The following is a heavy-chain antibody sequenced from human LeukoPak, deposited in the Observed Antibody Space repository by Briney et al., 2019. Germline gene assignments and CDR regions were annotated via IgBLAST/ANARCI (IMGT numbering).Heavy chain of an antibody. Sequence: SETLSLTCSVSGGSISSYSWTWIRQPPGKGLEWIAFIDYSGSSNYNPSLKSRVTISADPSKNHFSLNLTSVTAADTAVYFCARDHPVADWAADIWGRGTMVTVSS. D-gene: IGHD3-9*01. CDR1: GGSISSYS. CDR2: IDYSGSS. J-gene: IGHJ3*02. V-gene: IGHV4-59*01. CDR3: ARDHPVADWAADI.